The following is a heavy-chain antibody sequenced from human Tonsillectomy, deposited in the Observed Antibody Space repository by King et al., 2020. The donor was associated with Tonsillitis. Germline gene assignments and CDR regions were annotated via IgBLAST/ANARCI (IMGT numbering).Heavy chain of an antibody. CDR1: GGSISSSGYY. Sequence: QLQESGPGLVKPSETLSLTCTVSGGSISSSGYYWGWIRQPPGKGLEGRGIIYYSGTTYYNPSLESRVTISVDTSKNQFSLKLSSVTAADTAVYYCAGRGSDWNYVPYFDYWGQGTLVTVSP. D-gene: IGHD1-7*01. CDR2: IYYSGTT. J-gene: IGHJ4*02. V-gene: IGHV4-39*01. CDR3: AGRGSDWNYVPYFDY.